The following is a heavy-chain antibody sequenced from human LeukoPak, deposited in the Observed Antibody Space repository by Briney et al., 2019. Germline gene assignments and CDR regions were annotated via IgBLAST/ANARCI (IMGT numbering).Heavy chain of an antibody. CDR1: GGTFSSYA. D-gene: IGHD3-9*01. J-gene: IGHJ4*02. V-gene: IGHV1-69*01. CDR2: ITPIFGTA. Sequence: GAPVKVSCKASGGTFSSYAISWVRQAPGQGLEWMGGITPIFGTANYAQKFQGRVTITADESTSTAYMELSSLRSEDTAVYYCARATPNANFDWLLLFDYWGQGTLVTVSS. CDR3: ARATPNANFDWLLLFDY.